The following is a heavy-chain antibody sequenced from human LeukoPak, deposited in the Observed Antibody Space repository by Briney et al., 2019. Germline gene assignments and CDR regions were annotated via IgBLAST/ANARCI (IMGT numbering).Heavy chain of an antibody. J-gene: IGHJ3*02. CDR3: ARDGVAWAVAGRGAFDI. CDR2: INPSGGST. V-gene: IGHV1-46*01. CDR1: GYTFTSYY. D-gene: IGHD6-19*01. Sequence: VASVKVSCKASGYTFTSYYMHWARQAPGQGLEWMGIINPSGGSTSYAQKFQGRVTMTRDMSTSTVYMELSSLRSEDTAVYYCARDGVAWAVAGRGAFDIWGQGTMVTVSS.